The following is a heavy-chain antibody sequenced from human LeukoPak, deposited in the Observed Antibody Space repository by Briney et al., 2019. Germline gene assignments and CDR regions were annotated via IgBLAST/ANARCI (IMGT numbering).Heavy chain of an antibody. CDR2: INHSGST. Sequence: SETLSLTCAVYGGSFSGYYWSWIRQSPGKGLEWIGEINHSGSTYYSPSLKSRVTISVDTSKNQFSLKLSSVTAADTAVYFCARGPYSYDSSGAFDIWGQGTMVTVSS. J-gene: IGHJ3*02. V-gene: IGHV4-34*01. CDR3: ARGPYSYDSSGAFDI. D-gene: IGHD3-22*01. CDR1: GGSFSGYY.